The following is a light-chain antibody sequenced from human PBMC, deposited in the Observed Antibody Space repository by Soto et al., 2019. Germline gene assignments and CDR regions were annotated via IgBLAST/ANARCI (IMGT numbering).Light chain of an antibody. Sequence: DIQMTQSPSSLSASAGDRVTITCRASQGISNYLAWYQQTPGKVPKLLIYAASTLQSGVPSRFSGSGSGTDFTLTISSLQPEDVATYCCQKYNSAPCTFGQGTKVEIK. V-gene: IGKV1-27*01. CDR1: QGISNY. CDR3: QKYNSAPCT. CDR2: AAS. J-gene: IGKJ1*01.